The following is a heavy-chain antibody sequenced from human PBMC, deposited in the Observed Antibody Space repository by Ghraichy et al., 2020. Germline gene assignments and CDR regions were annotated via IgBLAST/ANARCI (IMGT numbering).Heavy chain of an antibody. V-gene: IGHV4-34*01. J-gene: IGHJ4*02. CDR1: GGSFSGYY. D-gene: IGHD6-6*01. Sequence: SQTLSLTCAVYGGSFSGYYWSWIRQPPGKGLGWIGEIKQSGSTNYNPSLKRRVTISVDTTKNQFSLKLSSVTAADTAVYYCARGFSAQGSSAGRDSWGQGTLVPASS. CDR3: ARGFSAQGSSAGRDS. CDR2: IKQSGST.